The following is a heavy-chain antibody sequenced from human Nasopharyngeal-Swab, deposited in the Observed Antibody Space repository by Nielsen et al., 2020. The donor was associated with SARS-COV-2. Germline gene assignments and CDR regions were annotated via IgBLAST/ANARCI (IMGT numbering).Heavy chain of an antibody. CDR2: IGTAGDT. CDR3: ARERTDCSGGSCYSYGMDV. Sequence: GESLKISCAASGFTFSSYDMHWVRQAIGKGLEWVSAIGTAGDTYYPGSVKGRFTISRENAKNSLYLQMNSLRAGDTAVYYCARERTDCSGGSCYSYGMDVWGQGTTVTVSS. CDR1: GFTFSSYD. D-gene: IGHD2-15*01. J-gene: IGHJ6*02. V-gene: IGHV3-13*01.